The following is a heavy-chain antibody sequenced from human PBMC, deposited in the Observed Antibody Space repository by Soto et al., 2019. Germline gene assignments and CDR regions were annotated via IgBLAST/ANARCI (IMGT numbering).Heavy chain of an antibody. CDR3: ARDLADRRRWVFDY. CDR2: IYYSGST. Sequence: QVQLQESGPGLVKPSQTLSLTCTVSGGSISSGGYYWSWIRQHPGKGLEWIGYIYYSGSTYYNPSLKSRVTXXVXTXXNQFSLKLSSVTAADTAVYYCARDLADRRRWVFDYWGQGTLVTVSS. J-gene: IGHJ4*02. D-gene: IGHD1-26*01. CDR1: GGSISSGGYY. V-gene: IGHV4-31*03.